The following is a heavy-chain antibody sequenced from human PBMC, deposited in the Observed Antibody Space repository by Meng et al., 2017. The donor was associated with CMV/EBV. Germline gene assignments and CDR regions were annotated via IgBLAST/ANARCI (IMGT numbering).Heavy chain of an antibody. CDR3: ARDNRRGGVDY. V-gene: IGHV4-30-4*08. D-gene: IGHD3-3*01. CDR1: GGSISSGDYY. J-gene: IGHJ4*02. CDR2: IYYSGST. Sequence: QVQLQETRQGRVKPSQTLSLTCTVSGGSISSGDYYWSWIRQPPGKGLEWIGYIYYSGSTYYNPSLKSRVTISVDTSKNQFSLKLSSVTAADTAVYYCARDNRRGGVDYWGQGTLVTVSS.